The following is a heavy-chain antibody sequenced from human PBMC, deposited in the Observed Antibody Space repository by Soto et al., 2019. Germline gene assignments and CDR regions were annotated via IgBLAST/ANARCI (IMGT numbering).Heavy chain of an antibody. D-gene: IGHD2-21*02. CDR3: KRDGDGRMTNNPYYYYGMDV. V-gene: IGHV4-59*01. CDR2: VYYSGGA. Sequence: SETLSLTFTVSGGSISGYYWSCIRQPPGNGLEWIGNVYYSGGAKYNPSVKRRVSISVDTSKNQFSLNLSSVTAADTAVYYCKRDGDGRMTNNPYYYYGMDVWGPGITVTVSS. J-gene: IGHJ6*02. CDR1: GGSISGYY.